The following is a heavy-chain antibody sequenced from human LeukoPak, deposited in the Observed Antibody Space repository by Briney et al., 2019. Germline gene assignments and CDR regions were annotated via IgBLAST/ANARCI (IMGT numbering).Heavy chain of an antibody. V-gene: IGHV3-74*01. CDR2: INSDGSST. CDR3: ARVGSKAYCGGDCYRSSAFDI. D-gene: IGHD2-21*02. Sequence: GGSLRLSSAASGFTFSSYWMHWVRQAPGKGLVWVSRINSDGSSTSYADSVKGRFTISRDNAKNTLYLQMNSLRAEDTAVYYCARVGSKAYCGGDCYRSSAFDIWGQGTMVTVSS. J-gene: IGHJ3*02. CDR1: GFTFSSYW.